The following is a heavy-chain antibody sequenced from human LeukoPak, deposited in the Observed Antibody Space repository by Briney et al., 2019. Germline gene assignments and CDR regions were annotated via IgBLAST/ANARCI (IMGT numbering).Heavy chain of an antibody. Sequence: GGSLRLSCAASGFTFSSYWMNWARQAPGKGLEWVASINHNGNVNYYVDSVKGRFTISRDNAKNSLYLQMNSLRAEDTAVYYCVSYSSANGAFDIWGQGTMVTVSS. V-gene: IGHV3-7*01. CDR2: INHNGNVN. CDR3: VSYSSANGAFDI. CDR1: GFTFSSYW. D-gene: IGHD6-19*01. J-gene: IGHJ3*02.